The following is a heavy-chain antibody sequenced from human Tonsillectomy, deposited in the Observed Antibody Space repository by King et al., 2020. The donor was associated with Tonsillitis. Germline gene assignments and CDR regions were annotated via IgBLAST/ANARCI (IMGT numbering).Heavy chain of an antibody. D-gene: IGHD3-16*01. CDR3: TRVRITFGGGAPPDGLDV. Sequence: VQLVESGGGLVKPGRSLRLSCTASGFTFGDYAMSWFRQAPGKGLEWVGFIRSKAYGGTTKYAASVKGRFTMSRDDSKSIAYLQMNSLKTEDTAVYYCTRVRITFGGGAPPDGLDVWGQGTTVTVSS. CDR2: IRSKAYGGTT. J-gene: IGHJ6*02. V-gene: IGHV3-49*05. CDR1: GFTFGDYA.